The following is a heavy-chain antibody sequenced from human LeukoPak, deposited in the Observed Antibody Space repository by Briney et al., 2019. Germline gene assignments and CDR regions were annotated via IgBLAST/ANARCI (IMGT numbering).Heavy chain of an antibody. D-gene: IGHD1-14*01. CDR1: GLTFSSYA. CDR2: ISGSGGST. CDR3: AKTIRRQGGAFDI. Sequence: GGSLRISCAASGLTFSSYAMSWVRQAPGKGLEWVSAISGSGGSTYYADSVKGRFTISRDNSKNTLYLQMNSLRAEDTAVYYCAKTIRRQGGAFDIRGQGTMVTVSS. J-gene: IGHJ3*02. V-gene: IGHV3-23*01.